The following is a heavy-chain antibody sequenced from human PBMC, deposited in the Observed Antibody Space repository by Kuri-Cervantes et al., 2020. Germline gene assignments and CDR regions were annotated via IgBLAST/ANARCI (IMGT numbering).Heavy chain of an antibody. CDR2: ISWDGGST. CDR1: GFTFDDYA. Sequence: GESLKISCAASGFTFDDYAMHWVRQAPGKGLEWVSLISWDGGSTYYADSVKGRFTISRDNAKNSLYLQMNSLRAEDTAVYYCARGPGIALYFDYWGQGTLVTVSS. D-gene: IGHD6-13*01. J-gene: IGHJ4*02. V-gene: IGHV3-43D*04. CDR3: ARGPGIALYFDY.